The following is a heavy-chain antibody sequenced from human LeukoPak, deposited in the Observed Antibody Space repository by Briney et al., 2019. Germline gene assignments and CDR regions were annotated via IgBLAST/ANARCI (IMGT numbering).Heavy chain of an antibody. CDR2: IYSGGST. CDR1: GFTVSSNY. D-gene: IGHD3-10*01. CDR3: ARGSYGSGSYYLDY. J-gene: IGHJ4*02. V-gene: IGHV3-53*01. Sequence: PGGSLRLSCAASGFTVSSNYMSWVRQAPGKGLEWVSVIYSGGSTYYADSVKGRFTISRDNSKNTLYLQVNSLRAEDTAVYYCARGSYGSGSYYLDYWGQGTLVTVSS.